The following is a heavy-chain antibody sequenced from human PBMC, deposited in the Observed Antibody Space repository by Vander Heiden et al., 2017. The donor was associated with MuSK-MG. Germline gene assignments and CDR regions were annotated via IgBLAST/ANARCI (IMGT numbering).Heavy chain of an antibody. CDR1: GSTLSSYA. CDR2: IIPIFGTA. Sequence: QLQLVQSGAEVKKPGSSLTVSCQASGSTLSSYAISWVRQAPGQGLEWMGGIIPIFGTANYAQKFQGRVTITADESTSTAYMELSSMRSEDTAVYYCAREGGASSSNFDYWGQGTLVTVSS. CDR3: AREGGASSSNFDY. J-gene: IGHJ4*02. V-gene: IGHV1-69*01. D-gene: IGHD6-6*01.